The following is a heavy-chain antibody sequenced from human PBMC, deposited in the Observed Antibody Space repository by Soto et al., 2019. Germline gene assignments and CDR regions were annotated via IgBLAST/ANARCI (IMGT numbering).Heavy chain of an antibody. Sequence: PGGSLRLSCAASGFTFSDHYMDWVRQASGKGLEWVGRIRNKANSYTAEYAASVKGRFTISRDNSRNTVDLHLNSLRAEDTAIYSCARYILGLYYFDYWGQGTPVTVSS. J-gene: IGHJ4*02. D-gene: IGHD1-1*01. CDR2: IRNKANSYTA. CDR1: GFTFSDHY. CDR3: ARYILGLYYFDY. V-gene: IGHV3-72*01.